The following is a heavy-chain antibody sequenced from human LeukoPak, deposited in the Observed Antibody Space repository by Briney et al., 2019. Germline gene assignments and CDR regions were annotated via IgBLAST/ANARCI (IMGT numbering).Heavy chain of an antibody. CDR2: LIPLFGTI. Sequence: GASVKVSCRASGGTFSNCGINWVRQAPGQGPEWMGGLIPLFGTINYAQKFQDRVTISTDESTSTAYLELTSLRSGDTAVYYCAKRGAARSFDYWGQGTLVTVSS. CDR3: AKRGAARSFDY. D-gene: IGHD6-6*01. J-gene: IGHJ4*02. V-gene: IGHV1-69*05. CDR1: GGTFSNCG.